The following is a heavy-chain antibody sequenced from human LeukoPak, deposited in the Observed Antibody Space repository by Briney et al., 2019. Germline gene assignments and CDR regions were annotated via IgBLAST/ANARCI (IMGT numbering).Heavy chain of an antibody. J-gene: IGHJ1*01. CDR3: ASNGDYVPTEYFQH. CDR2: IIPIFGTA. Sequence: ASVKVSCKASGGTFSSYAISWVRQAPGQGLERMGGIIPIFGTANYAQKFQGRVTITADKSTSTAYMELSSLRSEDTAVYYCASNGDYVPTEYFQHWGQGTLVTVSS. D-gene: IGHD4-17*01. V-gene: IGHV1-69*06. CDR1: GGTFSSYA.